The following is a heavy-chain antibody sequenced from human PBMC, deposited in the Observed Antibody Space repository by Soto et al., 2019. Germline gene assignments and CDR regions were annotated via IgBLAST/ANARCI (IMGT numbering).Heavy chain of an antibody. CDR2: IRSKANSYAT. D-gene: IGHD3-3*01. V-gene: IGHV3-73*01. CDR1: GFTFSGSA. Sequence: PGGSLRLSCAASGFTFSGSAMHWVRQASGKGQEWVGRIRSKANSYATAYAASVKGRFTISRDDSKNTAYLQMNSLKTEDTAVYYCTRWQKAFWSGYYPDYFDYWGQGTLVTVSS. J-gene: IGHJ4*02. CDR3: TRWQKAFWSGYYPDYFDY.